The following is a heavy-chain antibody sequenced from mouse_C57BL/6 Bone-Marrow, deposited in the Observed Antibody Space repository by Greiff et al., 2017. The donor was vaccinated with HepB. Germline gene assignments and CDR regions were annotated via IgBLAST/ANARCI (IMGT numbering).Heavy chain of an antibody. J-gene: IGHJ3*01. V-gene: IGHV1-43*01. D-gene: IGHD2-3*01. CDR3: ADGFAY. CDR2: INPSTGGT. CDR1: GYSFTGYY. Sequence: EVKLVESGPELVKPGASVKISCKASGYSFTGYYMHWVKQSSEKSLEWIGEINPSTGGTSYNQKFKGKATLTVDKSSSTAYMQLKSLTSEDSAVYYCADGFAYWGQGTLVTVSA.